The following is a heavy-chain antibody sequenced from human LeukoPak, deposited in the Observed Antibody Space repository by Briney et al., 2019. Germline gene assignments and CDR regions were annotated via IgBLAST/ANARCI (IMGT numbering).Heavy chain of an antibody. CDR3: ATGGNVLRFLEWLPPPDV. D-gene: IGHD3-3*01. Sequence: GASVTVTCKVSGYTLTELSMHWVRQAPGKGLEWMGGFYPEDGETIYAQKFQGRVTMTEDTSTDTAYMEPSSLRSDDTAVYYCATGGNVLRFLEWLPPPDVWGQGTTVTVSS. CDR2: FYPEDGET. J-gene: IGHJ6*02. CDR1: GYTLTELS. V-gene: IGHV1-24*01.